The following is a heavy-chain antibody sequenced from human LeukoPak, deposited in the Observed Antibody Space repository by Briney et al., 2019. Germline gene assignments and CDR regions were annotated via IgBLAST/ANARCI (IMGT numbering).Heavy chain of an antibody. Sequence: GASVKVSRKASGGTFSSYAISWVRQAPGQGLEWMGGIIPIFGTANYAQKFQGRVTITADESTSTAYMELSSLRSEDTAVYYCARAGYSSSWSPLADAFDIWGQGTMVTVSS. D-gene: IGHD6-13*01. J-gene: IGHJ3*02. V-gene: IGHV1-69*13. CDR2: IIPIFGTA. CDR3: ARAGYSSSWSPLADAFDI. CDR1: GGTFSSYA.